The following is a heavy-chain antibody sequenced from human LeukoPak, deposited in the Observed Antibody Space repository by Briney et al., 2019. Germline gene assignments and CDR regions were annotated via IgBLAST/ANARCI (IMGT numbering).Heavy chain of an antibody. D-gene: IGHD3-22*01. CDR3: ARPLQYYYDSSGYASDDAFDI. J-gene: IGHJ3*02. CDR2: INPNSGGT. CDR1: GYTFTGYY. V-gene: IGHV1-2*02. Sequence: ASVKVSCKASGYTFTGYYMHWVRQAPGQGLEWMGWINPNSGGTNYAQKFQGRVTMTRDTSISTAYMELSRLRSDDTAVYYCARPLQYYYDSSGYASDDAFDIWGQGTMVTVSS.